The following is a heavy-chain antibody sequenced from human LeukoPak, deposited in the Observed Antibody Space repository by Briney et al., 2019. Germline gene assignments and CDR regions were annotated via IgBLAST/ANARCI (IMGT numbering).Heavy chain of an antibody. D-gene: IGHD2-2*02. Sequence: ASVKVPCKASGGTFSSYTISWVRQAPGQGLEWMGRIIPILGIANYAQKFQGRVTITADKSTSTAYMELSSLRSEDTAVYYCARAVGPAAINWFDPWGQGTLVTVSS. V-gene: IGHV1-69*02. J-gene: IGHJ5*02. CDR2: IIPILGIA. CDR1: GGTFSSYT. CDR3: ARAVGPAAINWFDP.